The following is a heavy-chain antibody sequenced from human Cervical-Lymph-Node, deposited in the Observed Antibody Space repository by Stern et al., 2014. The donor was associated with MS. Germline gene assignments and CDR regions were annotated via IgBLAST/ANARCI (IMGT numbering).Heavy chain of an antibody. Sequence: QVQLVQSGPGLVKPSQTLALTCTVSGGPIGSGTYYWSWIRQPAGKGLEWIGRIYNSGGTSYNPSLKSRVTMSLDTSNNHFSPKLSSVTAADTAVYYCARDDAVGATRYHYAMDVWGQGTTVTVSS. CDR1: GGPIGSGTYY. CDR2: IYNSGGT. CDR3: ARDDAVGATRYHYAMDV. D-gene: IGHD1-26*01. V-gene: IGHV4-61*02. J-gene: IGHJ6*02.